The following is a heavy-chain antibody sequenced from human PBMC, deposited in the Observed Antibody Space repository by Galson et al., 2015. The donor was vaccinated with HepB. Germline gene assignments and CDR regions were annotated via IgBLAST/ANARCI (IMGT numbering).Heavy chain of an antibody. V-gene: IGHV1-18*04. CDR2: ISAYNGNT. J-gene: IGHJ3*02. CDR1: GYTFTSYG. D-gene: IGHD3-9*01. Sequence: SVKVSCKASGYTFTSYGISWVRQAPGQGLEWMGWISAYNGNTNYAQKLQGGVTMTTDTSTSTAYMELRSLRSDDTAVYYCARDLPLDILTGYSFDAFDIWGQGTVVTVSS. CDR3: ARDLPLDILTGYSFDAFDI.